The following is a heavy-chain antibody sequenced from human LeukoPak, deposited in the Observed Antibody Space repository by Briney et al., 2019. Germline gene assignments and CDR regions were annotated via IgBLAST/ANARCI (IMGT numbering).Heavy chain of an antibody. J-gene: IGHJ6*03. CDR2: IIPVLSTA. Sequence: SVKVSCKASGDTFIRYAISWVRQAPGQGLEWMGGIIPVLSTANYAQKFQDRVTITSDESTSTTYMELSSLKSEDTAVYYCATTGGDIYYYYMDVWGKGTTVTISS. V-gene: IGHV1-69*13. CDR3: ATTGGDIYYYYMDV. CDR1: GDTFIRYA. D-gene: IGHD3-16*01.